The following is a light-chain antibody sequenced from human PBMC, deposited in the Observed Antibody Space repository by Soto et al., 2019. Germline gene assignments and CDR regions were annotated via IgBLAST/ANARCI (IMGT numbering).Light chain of an antibody. J-gene: IGKJ1*01. CDR1: ETVRSN. Sequence: RVMTQSPDTLSVSPGERATLSCRASETVRSNLAWYQQKPGQAPRLLIYGASTRATGIPARFSGSGSGTEFTLTISSLQSEDFAVYYCQQYNNWPGTFGQGTKVDIK. CDR2: GAS. CDR3: QQYNNWPGT. V-gene: IGKV3-15*01.